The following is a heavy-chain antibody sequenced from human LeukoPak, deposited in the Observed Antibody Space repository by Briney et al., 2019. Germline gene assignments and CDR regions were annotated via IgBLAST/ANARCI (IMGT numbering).Heavy chain of an antibody. Sequence: ASETLSLTCSVTGVSISSDYWSWIRQAPGKGLEWIGYIYYTGSTNYNPSLKSRVTITADTSMNQFSMKLKSVSAADTAFYYCARGSFDGSACYYDYWGQGTLVTVSS. D-gene: IGHD3-22*01. CDR3: ARGSFDGSACYYDY. CDR1: GVSISSDY. J-gene: IGHJ4*02. CDR2: IYYTGST. V-gene: IGHV4-59*01.